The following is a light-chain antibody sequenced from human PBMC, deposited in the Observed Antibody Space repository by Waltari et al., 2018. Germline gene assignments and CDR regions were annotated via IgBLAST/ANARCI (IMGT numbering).Light chain of an antibody. Sequence: EIVMTQSPATLSVSPGERATLSCRASQSVSSNLAWYQQKPGQAPRLLSYGASTRATGFPARFSGSGSGTDFTLTISGLQSEDYAVYFCHQHNSWPPLSFGGGTKVEIK. V-gene: IGKV3-15*01. CDR1: QSVSSN. CDR3: HQHNSWPPLS. J-gene: IGKJ4*01. CDR2: GAS.